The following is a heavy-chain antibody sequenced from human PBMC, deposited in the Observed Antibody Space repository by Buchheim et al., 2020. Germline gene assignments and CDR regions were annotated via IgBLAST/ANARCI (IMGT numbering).Heavy chain of an antibody. CDR1: GFTFSSYG. CDR3: ARAGERSHPLDY. V-gene: IGHV3-33*01. D-gene: IGHD3-16*01. Sequence: QVQLVESGGGVVQPGRSLRLSCAASGFTFSSYGMHWVRQAPGKGLEWVAVIWYDGSNKYYADSVKDRFTISRDNSKNTLYLQMSSLRAEDTAVYYCARAGERSHPLDYWGQGTL. CDR2: IWYDGSNK. J-gene: IGHJ4*02.